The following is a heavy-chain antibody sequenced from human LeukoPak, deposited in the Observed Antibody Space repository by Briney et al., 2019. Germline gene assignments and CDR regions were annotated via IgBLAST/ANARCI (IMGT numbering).Heavy chain of an antibody. J-gene: IGHJ2*01. CDR2: IIPIFGTA. V-gene: IGHV1-69*13. CDR1: GGTFSSYA. CDR3: ARDSSGYLYFDL. Sequence: SVKVSCKASGGTFSSYAISWVRQAPGQGLEWMGGIIPIFGTANYAQKFQGRVTITADESTSTAYMELSSLRSEDTAVYYCARDSSGYLYFDLWGRGTLVTVSS. D-gene: IGHD3-22*01.